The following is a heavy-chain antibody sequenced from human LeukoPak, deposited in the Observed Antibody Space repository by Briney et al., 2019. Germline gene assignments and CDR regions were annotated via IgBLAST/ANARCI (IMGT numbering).Heavy chain of an antibody. CDR2: IYYSGST. D-gene: IGHD3-22*01. V-gene: IGHV4-39*07. CDR1: GGSISSSSYY. J-gene: IGHJ4*02. Sequence: SETLSLTCTVSGGSISSSSYYWGWIRQPPGKGLEWIGSIYYSGSTYYNPSLKSRVTISVDTSKNQFSLKLSSVTAADTDVYYCARGHPDDSSVYYYEFDYWGQGTLVTVSS. CDR3: ARGHPDDSSVYYYEFDY.